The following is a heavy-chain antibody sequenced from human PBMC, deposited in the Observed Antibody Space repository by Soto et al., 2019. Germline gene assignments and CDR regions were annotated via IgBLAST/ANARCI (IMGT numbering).Heavy chain of an antibody. Sequence: QVQLQQSGPGLVKPSQTLSLMCDISGDSVSSVTATWSWIRQSPSRGLEWLGRTYYRSKWYYDYAVSVKSRIVITPDTSKNQLTLDLNSVTPEDTAVYFCARDGSGFHWYFHVWGRGTLVTVSS. J-gene: IGHJ2*01. CDR1: GDSVSSVTAT. CDR2: TYYRSKWYY. V-gene: IGHV6-1*01. D-gene: IGHD6-19*01. CDR3: ARDGSGFHWYFHV.